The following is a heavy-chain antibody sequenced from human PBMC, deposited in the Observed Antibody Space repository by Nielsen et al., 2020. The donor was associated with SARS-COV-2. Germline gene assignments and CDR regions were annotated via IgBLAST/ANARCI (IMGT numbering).Heavy chain of an antibody. D-gene: IGHD2-15*01. CDR2: ISYDGSNK. CDR1: GFTFSSYT. CDR3: AKDTLIGSEEYYFDY. Sequence: GESLKISCAASGFTFSSYTMHWVRQAPGKGLEWVAVISYDGSNKYYADSVKGRFTISRDNSKNTLYLQMNSLRAEDTAVYYCAKDTLIGSEEYYFDYWGQGTLVTVSS. J-gene: IGHJ4*02. V-gene: IGHV3-30-3*01.